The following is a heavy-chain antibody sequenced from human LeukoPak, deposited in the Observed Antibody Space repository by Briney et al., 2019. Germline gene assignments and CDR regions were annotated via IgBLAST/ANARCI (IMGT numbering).Heavy chain of an antibody. CDR3: ARGCCSSTSPAFDY. V-gene: IGHV1-69*05. CDR1: GYTFTSYG. Sequence: VASVKVSCKASGYTFTSYGISWVRQAPGQGLEWMGRIIPIFGTANYAQKFQGRVTITTDESTSTAYMELSSLRSEDTAVYYCARGCCSSTSPAFDYWGQGTLVTVSS. J-gene: IGHJ4*02. CDR2: IIPIFGTA. D-gene: IGHD2-2*01.